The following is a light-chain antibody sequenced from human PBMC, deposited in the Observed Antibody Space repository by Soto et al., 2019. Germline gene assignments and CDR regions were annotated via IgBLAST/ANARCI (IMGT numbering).Light chain of an antibody. J-gene: IGLJ3*02. V-gene: IGLV2-14*01. CDR2: EVT. Sequence: QSALTQPASVSGSPGQSVTISCTGTSSDVSGNFYVSWYQQHPGKAPRLILREVTIRPSGVSSRFSGSRSGNTASLTISGLQAEDEADYYCSSCSTTTFEILFGGGTKGTVL. CDR3: SSCSTTTFEIL. CDR1: SSDVSGNFY.